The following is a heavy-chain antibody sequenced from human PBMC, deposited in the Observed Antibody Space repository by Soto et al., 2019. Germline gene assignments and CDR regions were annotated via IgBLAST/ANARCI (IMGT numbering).Heavy chain of an antibody. J-gene: IGHJ3*02. Sequence: SVKVSCKASGGTFSSYAIRWVRQAPGQGIEWMGGIIPIFGTANYAQKFQGRVTITADESTSTAYMELSSLRSEDTALYYCARDVDTVLVFLAPPCQNAFDIWGQGIMVTGSS. CDR3: ARDVDTVLVFLAPPCQNAFDI. CDR1: GGTFSSYA. CDR2: IIPIFGTA. D-gene: IGHD5-18*01. V-gene: IGHV1-69*13.